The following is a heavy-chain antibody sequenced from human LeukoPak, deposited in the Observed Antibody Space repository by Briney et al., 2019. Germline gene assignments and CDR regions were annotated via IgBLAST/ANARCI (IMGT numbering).Heavy chain of an antibody. CDR1: GFTFSSYS. D-gene: IGHD3-16*01. V-gene: IGHV3-21*01. CDR3: ARDWVLSYAFDI. J-gene: IGHJ3*02. CDR2: ISSSSSYI. Sequence: PGGSLRLSCAASGFTFSSYSMNWVRQAPGKGLEWVSSISSSSSYIYYADSVKGRFTISRDNAKNSLYLQMNSLRAEDTAVYYCARDWVLSYAFDIWGQGTMVTVSS.